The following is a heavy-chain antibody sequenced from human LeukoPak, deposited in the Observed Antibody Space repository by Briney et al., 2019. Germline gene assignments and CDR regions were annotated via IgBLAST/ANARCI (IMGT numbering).Heavy chain of an antibody. CDR1: GGSISSYY. D-gene: IGHD3-10*01. Sequence: PSETLSLTCTVSGGSISSYYWSWIRQPPGKGLEWIGYIYYSGSTNYNPSLKSRLTISVDTSKNQFSLKLSSVTAADTAVYYCARSNGSGSYYFDYWGQGTLVTVSS. J-gene: IGHJ4*02. V-gene: IGHV4-59*01. CDR2: IYYSGST. CDR3: ARSNGSGSYYFDY.